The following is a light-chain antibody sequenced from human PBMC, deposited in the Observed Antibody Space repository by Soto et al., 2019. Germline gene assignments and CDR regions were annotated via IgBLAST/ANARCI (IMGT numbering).Light chain of an antibody. J-gene: IGKJ2*01. Sequence: EIVLTQSPATLSLSPGERATLSCRASQSVSSSLAWYQQKPGQAPGLLIYDTSKRATGIPARFSGSGSGTDFTLTISSLEPEDCAVYYCQQRSDWPRTFGQGTKLEVK. CDR3: QQRSDWPRT. CDR1: QSVSSS. CDR2: DTS. V-gene: IGKV3-11*01.